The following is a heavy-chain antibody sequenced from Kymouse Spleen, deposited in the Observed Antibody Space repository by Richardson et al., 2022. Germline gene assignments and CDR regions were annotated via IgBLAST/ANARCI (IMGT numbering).Heavy chain of an antibody. CDR2: ISWNSGSI. CDR1: GFTFDDYA. CDR3: AKDRNYSNGAFDI. V-gene: IGHV3-9*01. Sequence: EVQLVESGGGLVQPGRSLRLSCAASGFTFDDYAMHWVRQAPGKGLEWVSGISWNSGSIGYADSVKGRFTISRDNAKNSLYLQMNSLRAEDTALYYCAKDRNYSNGAFDIWGQGTMVTVSS. J-gene: IGHJ3*02. D-gene: IGHD4-11,IGHD4-11*01.